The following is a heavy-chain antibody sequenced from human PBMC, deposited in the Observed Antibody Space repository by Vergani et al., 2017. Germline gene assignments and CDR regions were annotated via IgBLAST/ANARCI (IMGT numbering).Heavy chain of an antibody. D-gene: IGHD3-10*01. V-gene: IGHV4-38-2*02. J-gene: IGHJ4*02. CDR1: DYSISSGYY. CDR3: ARHXGDGSGSYYLFQY. Sequence: QVQLQESGPGLVKPSETLSLTCIVSDYSISSGYYWGWIRQPPGKGLEWIGSIYRSGSTYYNPSLKSRVTISVDTSKNQFSLKLSSVTAADTAVYYCARHXGDGSGSYYLFQYWGQGILVTVSS. CDR2: IYRSGST.